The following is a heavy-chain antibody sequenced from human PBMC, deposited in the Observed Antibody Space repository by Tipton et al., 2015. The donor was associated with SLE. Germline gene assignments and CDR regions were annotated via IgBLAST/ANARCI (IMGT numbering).Heavy chain of an antibody. V-gene: IGHV4-59*11. Sequence: TLSLTCTVPGDAISVHYWSWIRQSPGKGLEWVAYLHYSGSPSHNPSLESRVTILVDTSKNQFSLKLNSVTAADTAVYYCARRRGSSWYEDYFDYWGQGTLVTVSS. CDR3: ARRRGSSWYEDYFDY. CDR1: GDAISVHY. J-gene: IGHJ4*02. D-gene: IGHD6-13*01. CDR2: LHYSGSP.